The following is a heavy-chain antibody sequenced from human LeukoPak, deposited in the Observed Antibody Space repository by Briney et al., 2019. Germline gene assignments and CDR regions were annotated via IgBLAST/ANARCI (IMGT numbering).Heavy chain of an antibody. D-gene: IGHD3-9*01. CDR3: AISPVLRYFDY. V-gene: IGHV1-3*01. Sequence: GASVKVSCKASGYTFSSFAMHWVRQAPGQRLEWMGWINAGNGNTKYSQNFQGRVTITRDTSASSAYMELSSLRSEDTAVYYCAISPVLRYFDYWGQGTLVTVSS. CDR1: GYTFSSFA. J-gene: IGHJ4*02. CDR2: INAGNGNT.